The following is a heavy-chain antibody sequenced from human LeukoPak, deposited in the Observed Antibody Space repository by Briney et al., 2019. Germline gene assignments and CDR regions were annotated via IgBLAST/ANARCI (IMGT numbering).Heavy chain of an antibody. Sequence: GASVKVSCKASGGTFSSYAISWVRQAPGQGLEWMGGIIPIFGTANYAQKFQGRVTITADESTSTAYMELSSLRSEDTAVYYCARESPLRVTGERVTDYWGQGTLVTVSS. J-gene: IGHJ4*02. D-gene: IGHD7-27*01. CDR1: GGTFSSYA. CDR2: IIPIFGTA. V-gene: IGHV1-69*13. CDR3: ARESPLRVTGERVTDY.